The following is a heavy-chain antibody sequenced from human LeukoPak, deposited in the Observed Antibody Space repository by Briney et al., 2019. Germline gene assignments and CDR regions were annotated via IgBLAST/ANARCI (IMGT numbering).Heavy chain of an antibody. D-gene: IGHD5-18*01. J-gene: IGHJ4*02. V-gene: IGHV3-49*01. CDR1: GFTFGDYA. CDR2: IRSKDYGGTT. CDR3: TRGYSYGYY. Sequence: GGSLRLSCTASGFTFGDYAMNWFRQAPGKGLEWVGFIRSKDYGGTTEYAASVKGRFTISRDGSKSIAYLQMNSLKTEDTAVYYCTRGYSYGYYWGQGTLVTVSS.